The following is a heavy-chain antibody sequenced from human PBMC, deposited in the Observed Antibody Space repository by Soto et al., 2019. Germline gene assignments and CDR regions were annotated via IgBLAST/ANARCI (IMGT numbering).Heavy chain of an antibody. Sequence: TLSLTCAVSGGSISRGGYYWSWIRQNPGKVLEWIGYTYNGVSTXYNPSLQXXATISVDTSKKXFSLMXTPLTAADTAVYYCARRPAPWGYRTL. J-gene: IGHJ4*01. V-gene: IGHV4-31*01. CDR1: GGSISRGGYY. CDR2: TYNGVST. CDR3: ARRPAP.